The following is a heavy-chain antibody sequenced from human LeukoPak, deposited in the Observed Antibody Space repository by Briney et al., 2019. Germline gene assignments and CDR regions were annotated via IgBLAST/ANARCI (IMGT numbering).Heavy chain of an antibody. D-gene: IGHD3-10*01. V-gene: IGHV1-18*01. CDR3: ARDRAIGVLLWFGELFRTYYYMDV. CDR1: GYTFTSYG. CDR2: ISAYNGNT. J-gene: IGHJ6*03. Sequence: GASVKVSCKASGYTFTSYGISWVRQAPGQGLEWMGWISAYNGNTNYAQKLQGRVTMTRDTSTSTAYMELRSLRSDDTAVYYCARDRAIGVLLWFGELFRTYYYMDVWGKGTTVTVSS.